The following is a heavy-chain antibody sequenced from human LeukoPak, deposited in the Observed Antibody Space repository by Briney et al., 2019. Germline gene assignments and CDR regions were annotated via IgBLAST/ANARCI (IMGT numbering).Heavy chain of an antibody. CDR2: ISSSGSTI. D-gene: IGHD1-1*01. V-gene: IGHV3-48*03. Sequence: GGSLRLFCAASGFTFSSYEMNWVRQAPGKGLEWVPYISSSGSTIYYADSVKGRFTISRDNAENSLYLQVNSLRAEDTAVYYCARGVQLGRHWGFDPWGQGTLVTVS. J-gene: IGHJ5*02. CDR3: ARGVQLGRHWGFDP. CDR1: GFTFSSYE.